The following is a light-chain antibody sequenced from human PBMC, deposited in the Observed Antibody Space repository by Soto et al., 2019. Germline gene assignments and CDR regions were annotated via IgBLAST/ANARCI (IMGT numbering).Light chain of an antibody. V-gene: IGKV1-5*01. CDR3: QHYGGYPFT. CDR2: DAS. CDR1: QNINNW. Sequence: DIQMTQSPSTLSASVGDRVTITCRASQNINNWLAWYQQNPGKAPKLLIYDASTLQSGVPSRFSGSGSGTEFTLTISSLLPDDFATYFCQHYGGYPFTFCPGTKVDIK. J-gene: IGKJ3*01.